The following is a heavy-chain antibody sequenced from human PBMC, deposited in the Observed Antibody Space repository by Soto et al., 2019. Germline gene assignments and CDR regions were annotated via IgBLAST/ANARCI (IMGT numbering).Heavy chain of an antibody. J-gene: IGHJ4*02. CDR3: AGSSDDGRDN. CDR1: GFSLSDYS. D-gene: IGHD1-26*01. V-gene: IGHV3-21*01. CDR2: ISSSSSFI. Sequence: EVQLVESGGGLVKPGGSLRLSCAASGFSLSDYSMNWIRQAPGKGLEWVASISSSSSFIYYAESMKGRFTISRDNAKNSLYLQRNSLSAEDTAVYYCAGSSDDGRDNWGQGTLVTVSS.